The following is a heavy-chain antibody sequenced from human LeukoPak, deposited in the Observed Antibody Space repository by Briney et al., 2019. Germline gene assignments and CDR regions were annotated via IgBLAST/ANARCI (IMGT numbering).Heavy chain of an antibody. J-gene: IGHJ6*02. V-gene: IGHV3-23*01. Sequence: GGSLRLSCAASGFTFSSYAMSWVRQAPGKGLEWVSAISGSGGSSYYADSVKGRFTISRDNSKNTLYLQMNSLRAEDTAVYYCAKASRYCSSTSCYGVGARFDYYYGMDVWGQGTTVTVSS. CDR3: AKASRYCSSTSCYGVGARFDYYYGMDV. CDR2: ISGSGGSS. CDR1: GFTFSSYA. D-gene: IGHD2-2*01.